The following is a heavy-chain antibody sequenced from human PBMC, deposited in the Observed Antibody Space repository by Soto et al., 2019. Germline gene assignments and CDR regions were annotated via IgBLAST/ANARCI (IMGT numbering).Heavy chain of an antibody. Sequence: SETLSLTCSVSGDSINSDKYYWGWIRQPPGKGLEWIGSIYFRGNTYYNPSLQTRVTISLDKSKSQFSLKLNSVTAADSAVYFCARLEGLATISYYFDFWGQGTLVTVSS. J-gene: IGHJ4*02. CDR1: GDSINSDKYY. CDR3: ARLEGLATISYYFDF. V-gene: IGHV4-39*01. D-gene: IGHD3-9*01. CDR2: IYFRGNT.